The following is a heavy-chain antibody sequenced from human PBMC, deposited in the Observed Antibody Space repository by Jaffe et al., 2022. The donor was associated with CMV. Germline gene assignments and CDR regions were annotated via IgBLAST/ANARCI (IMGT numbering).Heavy chain of an antibody. CDR3: ARSLLSEYSSPNWFDP. D-gene: IGHD6-6*01. Sequence: EVQLVESGGGLVKPGGSLRLSCAASGFTFSSYSMNWVRQAPGKGLEWVSSISSSSSYIYYADSVKGRFTISRDNAKNSLYLQMNSLRAEDTAVYYCARSLLSEYSSPNWFDPWGQGTLVTVSS. V-gene: IGHV3-21*01. CDR2: ISSSSSYI. J-gene: IGHJ5*02. CDR1: GFTFSSYS.